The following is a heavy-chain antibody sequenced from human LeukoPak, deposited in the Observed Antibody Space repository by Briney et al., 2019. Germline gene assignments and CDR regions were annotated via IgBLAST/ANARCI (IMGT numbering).Heavy chain of an antibody. V-gene: IGHV1-8*01. D-gene: IGHD3-10*01. CDR3: ARIQYYYGSGYYYGMDV. J-gene: IGHJ6*02. Sequence: GASVTVSCTASGYTFSSYDINWVRQASGQALDGMGWMNPNRGNTVYTQKCQGRVTMTRNTSISTAYMELSSLRSEDTAVYYCARIQYYYGSGYYYGMDVWGQGTTVTVSS. CDR2: MNPNRGNT. CDR1: GYTFSSYD.